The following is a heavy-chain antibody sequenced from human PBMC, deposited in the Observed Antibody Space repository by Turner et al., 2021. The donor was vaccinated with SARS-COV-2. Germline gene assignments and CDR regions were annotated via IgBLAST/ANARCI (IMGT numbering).Heavy chain of an antibody. CDR3: ATGYQLRVNWFDP. CDR2: FDPEDGET. J-gene: IGHJ5*02. CDR1: GYTLTELS. D-gene: IGHD2-2*01. Sequence: QVQLVQSGAEVKKPGASVKVSCKISGYTLTELSMYWVRQAPGKGLEWMGGFDPEDGETIYAQNFQGRVTMTEDTSTDTAYMELSSLRSEDTAVYFCATGYQLRVNWFDPWGQETLVTVSS. V-gene: IGHV1-24*01.